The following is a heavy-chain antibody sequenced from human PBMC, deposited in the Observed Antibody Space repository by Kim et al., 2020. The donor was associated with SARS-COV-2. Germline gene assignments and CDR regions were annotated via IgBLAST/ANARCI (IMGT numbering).Heavy chain of an antibody. CDR1: GGSFSGYY. J-gene: IGHJ4*02. D-gene: IGHD2-21*01. CDR2: INHSGST. V-gene: IGHV4-34*01. Sequence: SETLSLTCAVYGGSFSGYYWSWIRQPPGKGLEWIGEINHSGSTNYNPSLKSRVTISVDTSRNQCSLKLSSVTAADTAVYYCARGRGHSHYFDNWGQGTLVTVSS. CDR3: ARGRGHSHYFDN.